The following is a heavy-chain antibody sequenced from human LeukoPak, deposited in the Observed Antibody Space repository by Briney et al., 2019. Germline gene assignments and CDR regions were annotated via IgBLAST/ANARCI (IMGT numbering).Heavy chain of an antibody. CDR2: IIPIFGTA. V-gene: IGHV1-69*13. CDR3: ARGAARYSNYYYYYMDV. Sequence: SVKVSCKASGGTFSSYAISWVRQAPGQGLEWMGGIIPIFGTANYAQKFQGRVTITADESTSTAYMELSSLRSEDTAVYYCARGAARYSNYYYYYMDVWGKGTTVTVSS. CDR1: GGTFSSYA. D-gene: IGHD4-11*01. J-gene: IGHJ6*03.